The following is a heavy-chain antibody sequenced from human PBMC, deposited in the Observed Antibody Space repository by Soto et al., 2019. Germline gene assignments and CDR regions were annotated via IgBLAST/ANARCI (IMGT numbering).Heavy chain of an antibody. CDR1: GFTFSTYG. CDR3: AMELGALNYGSAHLDC. V-gene: IGHV3-33*01. Sequence: GGSLRLSCAPSGFTFSTYGMHCVRQAPGKGLEWVAVIWYDGSNQYYADSVKGRFTISRDNSKNMLYLQMNSLRAEDTAVYYCAMELGALNYGSAHLDCWGRGSTVTVAS. CDR2: IWYDGSNQ. J-gene: IGHJ4*02. D-gene: IGHD3-10*01.